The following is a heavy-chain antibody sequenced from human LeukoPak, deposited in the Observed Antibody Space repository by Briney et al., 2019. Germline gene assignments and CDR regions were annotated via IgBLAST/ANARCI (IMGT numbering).Heavy chain of an antibody. Sequence: GGSLRLPCAASGFTFSSYEMNWVRQAPGKGLEWVSYISSSGSTIYYADSVKGRFTISRDNAKNSLYLQMNSLRAEDTAVYYCARDVLLWFGESPYYYYGMDVWGKGTTVTVSS. D-gene: IGHD3-10*01. CDR1: GFTFSSYE. J-gene: IGHJ6*04. V-gene: IGHV3-48*03. CDR3: ARDVLLWFGESPYYYYGMDV. CDR2: ISSSGSTI.